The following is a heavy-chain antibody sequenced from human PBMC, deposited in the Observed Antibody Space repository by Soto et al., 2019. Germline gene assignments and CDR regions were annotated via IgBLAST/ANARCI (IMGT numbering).Heavy chain of an antibody. Sequence: EVQLWESGGGLVQPGGSLRLSCATSGFTFYSYAMSWVRQAPGKGLEWVSSISGSGSYIYYADSVKGRFTISRDNSKRTLYLQMSSLRVEVTSVYYCAQDRAGAARSPFDYWGQGTLVTVSS. V-gene: IGHV3-23*01. CDR3: AQDRAGAARSPFDY. CDR1: GFTFYSYA. J-gene: IGHJ4*02. D-gene: IGHD6-13*01. CDR2: ISGSGSYI.